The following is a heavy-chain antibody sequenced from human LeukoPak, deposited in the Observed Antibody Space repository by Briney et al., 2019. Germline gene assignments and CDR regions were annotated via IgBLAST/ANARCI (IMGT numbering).Heavy chain of an antibody. CDR3: ASGCSGGSCYTRRAFDI. V-gene: IGHV4-39*01. Sequence: KPSETLSLTCTVSGGSISSSSYYWGWIRQPPGKGLEWIGSIYYSGSTYYNPSLKSRVTISVYTHKNQFSLKLSSVTAADTAVYYCASGCSGGSCYTRRAFDIWGQATMVTVSS. CDR2: IYYSGST. J-gene: IGHJ3*02. D-gene: IGHD2-15*01. CDR1: GGSISSSSYY.